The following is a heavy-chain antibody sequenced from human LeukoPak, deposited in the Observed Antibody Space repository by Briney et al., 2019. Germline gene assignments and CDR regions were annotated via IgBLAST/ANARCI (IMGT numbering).Heavy chain of an antibody. Sequence: ASVKVSCKASGYTFTGYYMHWVRQAPGQGLEWMGWINPNSGGTNYAQKFQGWVTMTRDTSISTAYMELSRLRSDDTAVYYCARVSGAYDSSGYYTHWGQGTLVTVSS. D-gene: IGHD3-22*01. J-gene: IGHJ4*02. CDR1: GYTFTGYY. CDR2: INPNSGGT. V-gene: IGHV1-2*04. CDR3: ARVSGAYDSSGYYTH.